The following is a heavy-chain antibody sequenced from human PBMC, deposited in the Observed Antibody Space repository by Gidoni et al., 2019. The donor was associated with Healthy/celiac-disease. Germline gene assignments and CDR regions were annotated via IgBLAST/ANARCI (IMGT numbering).Heavy chain of an antibody. Sequence: EVQLLEAGGGLVQPGGSLRLSCAASGFTFSSYAMSWVRKAPGKGLEWVSAISGSGGSTYYADSVTGRFTISRDNSKNTLYLQMNSLRAEDTAVYYCAKDDYYDRYFQHWGQGTLVTVSS. J-gene: IGHJ1*01. D-gene: IGHD1-26*01. CDR1: GFTFSSYA. CDR3: AKDDYYDRYFQH. V-gene: IGHV3-23*01. CDR2: ISGSGGST.